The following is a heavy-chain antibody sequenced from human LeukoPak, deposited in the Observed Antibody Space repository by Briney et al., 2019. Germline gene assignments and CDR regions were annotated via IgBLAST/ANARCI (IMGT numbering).Heavy chain of an antibody. J-gene: IGHJ4*02. D-gene: IGHD4-23*01. CDR1: GFNFDDYA. CDR3: AKFSPYGGNSY. Sequence: PGRSLRLSCVASGFNFDDYAMNWVRQAPGKGLEWVAVISYDGSDKYYADSVKGRFTISRDNSKNTLYLQMNSLKVEDTALYYCAKFSPYGGNSYWGQGTLVTVSS. CDR2: ISYDGSDK. V-gene: IGHV3-30*18.